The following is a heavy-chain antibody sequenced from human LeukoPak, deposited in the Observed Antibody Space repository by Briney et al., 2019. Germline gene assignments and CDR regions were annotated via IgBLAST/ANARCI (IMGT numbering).Heavy chain of an antibody. CDR2: IYSGGDT. Sequence: GGSLRLSCAASGFIVSSKYMSWVRQAPGKGLEWVSVIYSGGDTYYADSVKGRFTISRDNSKNTLYLQMNRLGIDDTAVYYCGGLKSSGYLIEYWGQGTLVTVSS. V-gene: IGHV3-53*01. D-gene: IGHD3-22*01. J-gene: IGHJ4*02. CDR3: GGLKSSGYLIEY. CDR1: GFIVSSKY.